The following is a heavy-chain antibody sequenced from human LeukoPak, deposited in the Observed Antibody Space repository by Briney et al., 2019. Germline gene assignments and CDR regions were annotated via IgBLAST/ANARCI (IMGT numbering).Heavy chain of an antibody. D-gene: IGHD3-3*01. CDR1: GFTFSSYW. V-gene: IGHV3-74*03. J-gene: IGHJ3*02. Sequence: GGSLRLSCAASGFTFSSYWIHWVRQAPGKGLAWVSRVNSDGSTTTYADSVKGRFTISRDNAKNTVYLQMNSLRAEDTAVYYCARETKYYDFWSGYYIGAFDIWGQGTMVTVSS. CDR3: ARETKYYDFWSGYYIGAFDI. CDR2: VNSDGSTT.